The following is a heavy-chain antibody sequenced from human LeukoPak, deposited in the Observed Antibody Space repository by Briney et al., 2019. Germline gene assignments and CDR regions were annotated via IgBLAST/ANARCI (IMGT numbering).Heavy chain of an antibody. V-gene: IGHV3-23*01. Sequence: GGSLRLSCAASGFTFSSYAMSWVRQAPGKGLEWVSAISGSGGSTYYADSVKGRFTISRDNSKNTLYLQMNSLRTEDTAVYYCAIRQTTVTFSSDYWGQGTLVTVSS. D-gene: IGHD4-17*01. CDR2: ISGSGGST. CDR3: AIRQTTVTFSSDY. J-gene: IGHJ4*02. CDR1: GFTFSSYA.